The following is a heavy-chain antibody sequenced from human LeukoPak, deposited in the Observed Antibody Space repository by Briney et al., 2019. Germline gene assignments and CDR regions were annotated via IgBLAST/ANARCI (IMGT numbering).Heavy chain of an antibody. Sequence: SETLSLTCTVSGGSISSYYWSWIRQPAGKGLEWIGRIYTSGSTNYNPSLKSRVTISVDTSKNQFSLKLSSVTAADTAVYYCARSSPYYYGSGSYQLDYWGQGTLVTVSS. CDR3: ARSSPYYYGSGSYQLDY. J-gene: IGHJ4*02. CDR1: GGSISSYY. D-gene: IGHD3-10*01. CDR2: IYTSGST. V-gene: IGHV4-4*07.